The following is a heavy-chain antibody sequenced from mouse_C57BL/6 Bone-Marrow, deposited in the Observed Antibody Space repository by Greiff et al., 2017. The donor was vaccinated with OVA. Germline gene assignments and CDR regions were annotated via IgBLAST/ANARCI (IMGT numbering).Heavy chain of an antibody. J-gene: IGHJ2*01. CDR3: ARLLGDY. CDR2: IAPSDSYI. Sequence: QVQLQQSGAELVRPGTSVKLSCKASGYTFTNYWMHWVKQRPGQGLEWIGVIAPSDSYINYNQKFKGRATLTVDTSSSTAYMHLSSLTSEDSAVYYCARLLGDYWGQGTTLTVSS. V-gene: IGHV1-59*01. CDR1: GYTFTNYW. D-gene: IGHD1-1*01.